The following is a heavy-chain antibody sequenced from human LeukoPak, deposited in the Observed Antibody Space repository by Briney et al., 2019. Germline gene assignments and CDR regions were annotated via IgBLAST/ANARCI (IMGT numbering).Heavy chain of an antibody. J-gene: IGHJ3*02. CDR2: ISSSSSYT. CDR3: ARGRITMIVKGDAFDI. Sequence: GGSLRLSCAASGFTFSDYYMSWIRQAPGKGLEWVSYISSSSSYTNYADSVKGRFTISRDNAKNSLYLQMNSLRAEDTAVYYCARGRITMIVKGDAFDIWGQGTMVTVSS. V-gene: IGHV3-11*06. CDR1: GFTFSDYY. D-gene: IGHD3-22*01.